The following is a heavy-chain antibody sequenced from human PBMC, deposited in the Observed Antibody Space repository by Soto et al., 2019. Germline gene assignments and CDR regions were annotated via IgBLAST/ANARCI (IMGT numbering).Heavy chain of an antibody. V-gene: IGHV3-15*01. CDR3: AAQLTGDEIYYYTGLDV. Sequence: EVQLVESGGGLVKPGGSLTLSCAASGFTLSNAWMTWVRQAPGKGLEWVGLIKSKIAGRITDYAAPVKGRFGISRDDSKNTVYLQMDSLKTEDTAVYYCAAQLTGDEIYYYTGLDVWGQGTTVTVS. CDR1: GFTLSNAW. J-gene: IGHJ6*02. D-gene: IGHD7-27*01. CDR2: IKSKIAGRIT.